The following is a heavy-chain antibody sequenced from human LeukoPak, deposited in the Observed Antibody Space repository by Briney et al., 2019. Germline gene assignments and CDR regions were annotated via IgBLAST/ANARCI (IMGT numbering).Heavy chain of an antibody. Sequence: ASVKVSCKASGGTFSSYAICWVRQAPGQGLEWMGRIIPILGIANYAQKFQGRVTITADKSTSTAYMELSSPRSEDTAVYYCARGGGTTILEFDYWGQGTLVTVSS. CDR3: ARGGGTTILEFDY. CDR1: GGTFSSYA. D-gene: IGHD3-9*01. V-gene: IGHV1-69*04. J-gene: IGHJ4*02. CDR2: IIPILGIA.